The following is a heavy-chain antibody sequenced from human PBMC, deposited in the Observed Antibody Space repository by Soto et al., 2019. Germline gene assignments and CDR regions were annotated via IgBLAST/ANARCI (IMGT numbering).Heavy chain of an antibody. CDR1: GGSISSYY. CDR3: ASVVDTAMVD. CDR2: IYYSGST. D-gene: IGHD5-18*01. V-gene: IGHV4-59*01. J-gene: IGHJ4*02. Sequence: QVQLQESGPGLVKPSETLSLTCTVSGGSISSYYWSWIRQPPGKGLEWIGYIYYSGSTNYNPSLKSRVTLSVDTSKNQFSLKLSSVTAADTAVYYCASVVDTAMVDWGQGTLVTVSS.